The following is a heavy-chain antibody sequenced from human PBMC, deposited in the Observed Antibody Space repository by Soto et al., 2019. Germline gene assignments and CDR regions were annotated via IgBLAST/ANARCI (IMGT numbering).Heavy chain of an antibody. D-gene: IGHD6-13*01. CDR1: NGSVSSDPFY. Sequence: TSETLSLTCTVSNGSVSSDPFYWTSIRQHPGKGLEWIGYIYSRGNTYYHPSLKSRVTISIDTSKNHFSLRLNSVTAADTAVYYCARYGYSSSDFDHWGQGTLVTVSS. CDR3: ARYGYSSSDFDH. V-gene: IGHV4-31*03. J-gene: IGHJ4*03. CDR2: IYSRGNT.